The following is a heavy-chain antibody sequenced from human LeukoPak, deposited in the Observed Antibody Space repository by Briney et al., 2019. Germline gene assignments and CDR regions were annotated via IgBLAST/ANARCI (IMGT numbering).Heavy chain of an antibody. V-gene: IGHV3-74*03. J-gene: IGHJ3*02. D-gene: IGHD1-26*01. Sequence: GGSLRLSCAASGFTFRSYGIHWVRQAPGKGLVWVSRINSDGSSTTSADSVKGRFTISRDNAKNTLYLQMNSLRAEDTAVYYCARHGREESYDAFEIWGQGTMVTVSS. CDR2: INSDGSST. CDR1: GFTFRSYG. CDR3: ARHGREESYDAFEI.